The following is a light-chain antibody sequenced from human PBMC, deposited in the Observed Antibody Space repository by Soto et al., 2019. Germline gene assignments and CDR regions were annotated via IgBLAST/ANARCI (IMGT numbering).Light chain of an antibody. V-gene: IGKV1-9*01. CDR3: QQLNSYPIT. CDR1: QGISSF. CDR2: AAS. Sequence: IQLTQSPSSLSASVGDRVTITCRASQGISSFLAWYQQKPGKAPKLLIYAASTLQSGVPSRFSGGGSGTDFSLIINGLQPEDFATYSCQQLNSYPITFGQGTRLEI. J-gene: IGKJ5*01.